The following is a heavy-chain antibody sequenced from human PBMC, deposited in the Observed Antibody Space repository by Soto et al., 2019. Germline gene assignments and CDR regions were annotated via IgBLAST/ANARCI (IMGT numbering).Heavy chain of an antibody. CDR2: INSDGSST. D-gene: IGHD6-13*01. CDR1: GFTFSSYW. J-gene: IGHJ6*02. CDR3: ARDSLMSSIAAAFYGMDV. V-gene: IGHV3-74*01. Sequence: WGSLGLSCAASGFTFSSYWMHWGRQAPGKGLVWVSRINSDGSSTSYAYSVKGRFTISRDNAKNTLYLQMNSLRAEDTAVYYCARDSLMSSIAAAFYGMDVWGQGTTVTVSS.